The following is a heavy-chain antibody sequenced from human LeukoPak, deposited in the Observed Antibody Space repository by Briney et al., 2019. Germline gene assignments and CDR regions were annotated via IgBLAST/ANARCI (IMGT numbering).Heavy chain of an antibody. V-gene: IGHV4-34*01. CDR1: GGSFSGYY. Sequence: PSXTLSLTCAVYGGSFSGYYWSWIRQPPGKGLEWIGEINHSGSTNYNPSLKSRVTISVDTSKNQFSLKLSSVTAADTAVYYCARGRIMITFGGVIFDYWGQGTLVTVSS. CDR3: ARGRIMITFGGVIFDY. CDR2: INHSGST. D-gene: IGHD3-16*01. J-gene: IGHJ4*02.